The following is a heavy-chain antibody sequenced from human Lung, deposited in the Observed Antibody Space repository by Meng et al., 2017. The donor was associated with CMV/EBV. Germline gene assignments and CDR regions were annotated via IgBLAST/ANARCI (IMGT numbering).Heavy chain of an antibody. CDR1: GGSISSSNW. CDR3: ASFPPPGKQWLVTDY. V-gene: IGHV4-4*02. D-gene: IGHD6-19*01. Sequence: QGQLQESGSGLVKPSGTLSLTWAVLGGSISSSNWWSWVRQPPGKGLEWIGEIYHSGSTNYNPSLKSRVTISVDKSKNQFSLKLSSVTAADTAVYYCASFPPPGKQWLVTDYWGQGTLVTVSS. CDR2: IYHSGST. J-gene: IGHJ4*02.